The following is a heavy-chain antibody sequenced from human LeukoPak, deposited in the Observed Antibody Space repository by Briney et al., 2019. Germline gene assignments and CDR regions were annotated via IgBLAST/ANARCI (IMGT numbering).Heavy chain of an antibody. Sequence: PSETLSLTCSVSGGSISGYYWTWIRQPAGKGLEWIGRVYTSGSTHYNPSLKTRLTMSVDTSKNQFSLRLSSVTAADTAVYYCARLITGTTTAFDIWGQGTMVTVSS. J-gene: IGHJ3*02. CDR3: ARLITGTTTAFDI. CDR2: VYTSGST. CDR1: GGSISGYY. V-gene: IGHV4-4*07. D-gene: IGHD1-7*01.